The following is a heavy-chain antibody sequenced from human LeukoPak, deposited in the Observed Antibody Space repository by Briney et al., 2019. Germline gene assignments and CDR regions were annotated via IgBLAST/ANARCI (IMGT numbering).Heavy chain of an antibody. CDR2: IRYDGSDK. D-gene: IGHD6-19*01. Sequence: PGGSLRLSCAASGFTFSSYGMHWVRQAPGKGLEWVAFIRYDGSDKYYADSVKGRFTISRDNSKNTLYLQMNSLRAEDTAVYYCAKVGYSSGWYAQYYFDYCGQGTLVTVTS. CDR3: AKVGYSSGWYAQYYFDY. J-gene: IGHJ4*02. CDR1: GFTFSSYG. V-gene: IGHV3-30*02.